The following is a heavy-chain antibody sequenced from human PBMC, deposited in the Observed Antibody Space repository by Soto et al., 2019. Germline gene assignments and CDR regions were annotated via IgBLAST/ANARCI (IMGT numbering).Heavy chain of an antibody. CDR2: ISSSGSTI. D-gene: IGHD6-19*01. CDR3: ARCGRAVAADAFDI. J-gene: IGHJ3*02. CDR1: GFTFSDYY. V-gene: IGHV3-11*01. Sequence: GGSLRLSCAASGFTFSDYYMSWIRQAPGKGLEWVSYISSSGSTIYYADSVKGRFTISRDNAKNSLYLQMNSLRAEDTAVYYCARCGRAVAADAFDIWGQGTMVTVSS.